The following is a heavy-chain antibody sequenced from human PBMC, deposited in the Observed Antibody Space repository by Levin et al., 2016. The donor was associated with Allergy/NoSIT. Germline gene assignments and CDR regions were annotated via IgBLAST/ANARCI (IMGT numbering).Heavy chain of an antibody. CDR3: AITRGYTYGFFDY. J-gene: IGHJ4*02. V-gene: IGHV3-11*06. CDR2: ISGSATYT. Sequence: WIRQPPGKGLEWVSCISGSATYTNYADSVKGRFTISRDNAKNSLYLQMNSLRAEDTAVYYCAITRGYTYGFFDYWGQGTLVTVSS. D-gene: IGHD5-18*01.